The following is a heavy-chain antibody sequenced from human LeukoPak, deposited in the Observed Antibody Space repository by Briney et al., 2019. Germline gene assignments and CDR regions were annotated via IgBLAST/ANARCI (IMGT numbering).Heavy chain of an antibody. D-gene: IGHD2-15*01. J-gene: IGHJ4*02. CDR2: ISGSGGST. V-gene: IGHV3-23*01. Sequence: GGSLRLSCAASGFTFSSYAMSWVRQAPGKGLEWVSAISGSGGSTYYADSVKGRFTISRDNSKNTLYQQMNSLRAEDTAVYYCAKDLFDIVVVVAATSYFDYWGQGTLVTVSS. CDR1: GFTFSSYA. CDR3: AKDLFDIVVVVAATSYFDY.